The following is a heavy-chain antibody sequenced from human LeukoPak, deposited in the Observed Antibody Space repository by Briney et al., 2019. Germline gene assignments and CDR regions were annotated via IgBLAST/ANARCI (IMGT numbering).Heavy chain of an antibody. V-gene: IGHV3-30*02. CDR1: GFTFSSYG. D-gene: IGHD3-3*01. Sequence: GGSLRLSCAASGFTFSSYGMHWVRQAPGKGLEWVAFIRYDGSNKYYADSVKGRFTISRDNSKNTLYLQMNSLRAEDTAVYYCAKLRTIFGAKLDYWGQGTLVTVSS. CDR2: IRYDGSNK. CDR3: AKLRTIFGAKLDY. J-gene: IGHJ4*02.